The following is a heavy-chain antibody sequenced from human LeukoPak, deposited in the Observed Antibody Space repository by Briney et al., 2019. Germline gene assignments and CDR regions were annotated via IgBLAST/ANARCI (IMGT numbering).Heavy chain of an antibody. CDR2: IIPILGIA. CDR1: GGTFSSYA. J-gene: IGHJ4*02. Sequence: SVKVSCKASGGTFSSYAISWVRQAPGQGLEWMGRIIPILGIANYAQKFQGRVTITADKSTSTAYMELSSLRSEDTAVYYCARVPVYSSSHFDYWGQGTLVTVSS. V-gene: IGHV1-69*04. D-gene: IGHD6-6*01. CDR3: ARVPVYSSSHFDY.